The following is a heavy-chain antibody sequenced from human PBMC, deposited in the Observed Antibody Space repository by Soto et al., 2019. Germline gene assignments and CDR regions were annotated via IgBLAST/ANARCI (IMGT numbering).Heavy chain of an antibody. CDR1: GFTFSSYG. J-gene: IGHJ6*01. CDR3: ARGGRYCSSTSCPPPYYYYGMDV. CDR2: IWYDGSNK. V-gene: IGHV3-33*01. Sequence: QVQLVESGGGVVQPGRSLRLSCAASGFTFSSYGMHWVRQAPGKGLEWVAVIWYDGSNKYYADSVKGRFTISRDNSKNTLYLQMNSLRAEDTAVYYCARGGRYCSSTSCPPPYYYYGMDVW. D-gene: IGHD2-2*01.